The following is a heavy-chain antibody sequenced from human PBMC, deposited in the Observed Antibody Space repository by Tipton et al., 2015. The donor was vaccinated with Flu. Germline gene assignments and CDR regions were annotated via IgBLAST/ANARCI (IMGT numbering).Heavy chain of an antibody. J-gene: IGHJ4*02. D-gene: IGHD3-22*01. Sequence: TLSLTCTVSGDSMRSDYYWTWIRQPPGKGLEWIGEINHSGSTHYSSSLKSRVTMSVDSSKNQFSLHLSSVTAADTAVYYCARVSPRRVSAIVVVMLPEGYFDYWGQGTLVIVSS. V-gene: IGHV4-38-2*02. CDR3: ARVSPRRVSAIVVVMLPEGYFDY. CDR2: INHSGST. CDR1: GDSMRSDYY.